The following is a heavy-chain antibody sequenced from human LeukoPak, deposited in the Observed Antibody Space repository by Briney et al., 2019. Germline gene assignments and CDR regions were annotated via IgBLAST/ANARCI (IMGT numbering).Heavy chain of an antibody. J-gene: IGHJ4*02. CDR3: ASHEGRITMIVVVIQS. CDR1: GFTFSSYA. Sequence: GGSLRLSCAASGFTFSSYATSWVRQAPGKGLEWVSAISGSGGSTYYADSVKGRFTISRDNSKNTLYLQMNSLRAEDTAVYYCASHEGRITMIVVVIQSWGQGTPVTVSS. D-gene: IGHD3-22*01. CDR2: ISGSGGST. V-gene: IGHV3-23*01.